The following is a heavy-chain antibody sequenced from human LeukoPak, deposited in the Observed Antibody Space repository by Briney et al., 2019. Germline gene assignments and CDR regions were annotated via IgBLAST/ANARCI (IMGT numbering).Heavy chain of an antibody. J-gene: IGHJ4*02. V-gene: IGHV3-53*01. Sequence: GGSLRLSCAASGFTVITNDMTWVRQAPGTGLELVSVLYSDGNTKYADSVQGRFTISRDNSKNTLYLEMNSLSLDDTAVYYCARGVEPLAANTLAYWGQGTLVTVSS. CDR1: GFTVITND. D-gene: IGHD1-14*01. CDR3: ARGVEPLAANTLAY. CDR2: LYSDGNT.